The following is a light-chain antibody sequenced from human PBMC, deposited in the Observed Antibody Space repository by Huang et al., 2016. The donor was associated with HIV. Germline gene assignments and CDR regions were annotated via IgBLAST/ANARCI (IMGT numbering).Light chain of an antibody. Sequence: DVVLTQSPLSLPVTLGQPASISCWSSQSLIYSDGNTYLSWFQQRPGQSPRRLIYKISNRDSGVPDRFRGSGSGSDFTLKISKVEAEDVAVYYCMQGTHWPPITFGQGTRLEI. CDR1: QSLIYSDGNTY. J-gene: IGKJ5*01. V-gene: IGKV2-30*01. CDR2: KIS. CDR3: MQGTHWPPIT.